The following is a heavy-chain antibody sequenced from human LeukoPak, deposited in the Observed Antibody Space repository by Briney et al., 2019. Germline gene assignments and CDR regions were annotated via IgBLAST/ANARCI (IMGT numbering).Heavy chain of an antibody. CDR1: GASISNYY. CDR3: ARGLAAAGTSYFDY. CDR2: VSYSGRT. Sequence: PSETLSLTCTVSGASISNYYWSWIRQPPGKGLECIGYVSYSGRTNHNPSLKSRVTISADTSKNQFSLKLSSVTAADTAVYYCARGLAAAGTSYFDYWGQGTLVTVSS. J-gene: IGHJ4*02. D-gene: IGHD6-13*01. V-gene: IGHV4-59*01.